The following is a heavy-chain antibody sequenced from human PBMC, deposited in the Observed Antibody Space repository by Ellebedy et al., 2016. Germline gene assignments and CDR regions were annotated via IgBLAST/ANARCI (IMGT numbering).Heavy chain of an antibody. CDR2: IYYSGST. CDR1: GYSISSGYY. V-gene: IGHV4-38-2*02. CDR3: ASTTWIQLWGPAFDI. Sequence: GSLRLSXTVSGYSISSGYYWGWIRQPPGKGLEWIGSIYYSGSTYYNPSLKSRVTISVDTSKNQFSLKLSSVTAADTAVYYCASTTWIQLWGPAFDIWGQGTMVTVSS. D-gene: IGHD5-18*01. J-gene: IGHJ3*02.